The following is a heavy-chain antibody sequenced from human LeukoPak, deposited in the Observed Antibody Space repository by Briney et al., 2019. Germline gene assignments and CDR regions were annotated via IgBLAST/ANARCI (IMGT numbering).Heavy chain of an antibody. CDR2: MSGYNGKT. J-gene: IGHJ6*03. CDR1: GYTFSSYG. D-gene: IGHD3-9*01. V-gene: IGHV1-18*01. CDR3: ARLERYFDLFGYYYYMDV. Sequence: ASVKFSCKASGYTFSSYGISWVRQAPGQGLEWIGWMSGYNGKTHYAQKVQGRVTMTTDTSPTTAYMELRIVRPDDTAVHHCARLERYFDLFGYYYYMDVWGKGTTVTVSS.